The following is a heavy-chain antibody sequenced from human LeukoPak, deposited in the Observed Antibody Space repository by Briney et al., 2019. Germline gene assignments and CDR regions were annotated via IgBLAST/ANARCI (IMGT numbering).Heavy chain of an antibody. J-gene: IGHJ4*02. CDR2: IYYSGST. CDR3: ARVGTYYYDSSGYWVYDY. D-gene: IGHD3-22*01. CDR1: GGSISSYY. Sequence: PSETLSLTCTVSGGSISSYYWSWLRQPPGKGLEWIGYIYYSGSTNYNPSLKSRVTISVDTSKNQFSLKLSSVTAADTAVYYCARVGTYYYDSSGYWVYDYWGQGTLVTVSS. V-gene: IGHV4-59*01.